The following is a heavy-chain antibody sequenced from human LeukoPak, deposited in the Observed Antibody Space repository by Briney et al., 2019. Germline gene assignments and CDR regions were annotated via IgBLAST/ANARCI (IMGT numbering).Heavy chain of an antibody. Sequence: PGGSLRLSCAASGFTFSSYAMSWVRQAPGKGLEWVSAISGSGGSTYYADSVKGRFTISRDNSKNTLYLQMNSLRAEDTAVYYCAKVKRYDILTGPHFDYWGQGTLVTVSS. J-gene: IGHJ4*02. CDR3: AKVKRYDILTGPHFDY. CDR1: GFTFSSYA. D-gene: IGHD3-9*01. CDR2: ISGSGGST. V-gene: IGHV3-23*01.